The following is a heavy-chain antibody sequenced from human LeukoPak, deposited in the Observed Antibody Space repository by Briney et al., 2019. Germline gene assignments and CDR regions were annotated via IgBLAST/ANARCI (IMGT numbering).Heavy chain of an antibody. Sequence: GGSLRLSCAASGFTFSSYCMSWVRQAPGKGLEWVANIKQDGSEKYYVDSVKGRFTISRDNAKNSLYLQMNSLRAEDTAVYYCASYFGDYAPGEDYWGQGTLVTVSS. CDR3: ASYFGDYAPGEDY. CDR1: GFTFSSYC. V-gene: IGHV3-7*03. CDR2: IKQDGSEK. J-gene: IGHJ4*02. D-gene: IGHD4-17*01.